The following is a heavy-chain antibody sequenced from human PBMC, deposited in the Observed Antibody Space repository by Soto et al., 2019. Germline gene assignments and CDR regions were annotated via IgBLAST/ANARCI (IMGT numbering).Heavy chain of an antibody. V-gene: IGHV3-23*01. CDR1: GFTFHIYG. D-gene: IGHD2-15*01. Sequence: LRLSGAASGFTFHIYGINWDRQAPGKGLEWVSGISSGGGGTYYADSVKGRFTISRDKSKNTLYLQVNSLRAEDTAVYYCAKTLMSSHCPALHWGQCTLVTVSS. CDR3: AKTLMSSHCPALH. J-gene: IGHJ1*01. CDR2: ISSGGGGT.